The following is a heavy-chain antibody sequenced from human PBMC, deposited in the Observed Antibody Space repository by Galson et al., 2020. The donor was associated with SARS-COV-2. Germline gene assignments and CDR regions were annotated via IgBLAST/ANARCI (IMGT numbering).Heavy chain of an antibody. J-gene: IGHJ4*02. CDR2: IFPHSGAT. V-gene: IGHV1-2*02. CDR1: GYTFTDYY. CDR3: ARDPPTETEFDY. Sequence: ASVKVSCKASGYTFTDYYMHWVRQAPGQRLEWMGWIFPHSGATNYAQSFQGRVVMTWDTSISTAYMELSSLRSDDTALYYCARDPPTETEFDYWGRGTLVTVSS. D-gene: IGHD4-17*01.